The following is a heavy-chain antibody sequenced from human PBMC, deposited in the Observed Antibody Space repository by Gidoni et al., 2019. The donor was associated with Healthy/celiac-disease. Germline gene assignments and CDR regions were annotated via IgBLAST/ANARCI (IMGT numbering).Heavy chain of an antibody. Sequence: QVQLQESGPGLVKPSQTLSLTCTVSGGSISSGDYYWSWIRQPPGKGLEWIGYIYYSGSTYYNPSLKSRVTKSVDTSKNQFSLKLSSVTAADTAVYYCARVLRFLEYPFDYWGQGTLVTVSS. J-gene: IGHJ4*02. D-gene: IGHD3-3*01. CDR2: IYYSGST. V-gene: IGHV4-30-4*01. CDR3: ARVLRFLEYPFDY. CDR1: GGSISSGDYY.